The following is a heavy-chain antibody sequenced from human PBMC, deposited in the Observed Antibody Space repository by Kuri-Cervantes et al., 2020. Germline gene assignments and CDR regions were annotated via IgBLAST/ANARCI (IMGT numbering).Heavy chain of an antibody. CDR2: ITNSGGPT. CDR1: EFIFSNYG. Sequence: GESLKISCAASEFIFSNYGMSWVRQAPGKGLEWVSTITNSGGPTFYADSVKGRFTISRDNSKNTVYLQMNSLRAEDTAVYYCARKTTVTNGGAFDIWGQGTRVTVSS. D-gene: IGHD4-17*01. CDR3: ARKTTVTNGGAFDI. V-gene: IGHV3-23*01. J-gene: IGHJ3*02.